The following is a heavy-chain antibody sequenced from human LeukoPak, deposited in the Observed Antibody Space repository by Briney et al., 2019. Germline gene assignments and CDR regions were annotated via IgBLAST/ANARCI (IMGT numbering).Heavy chain of an antibody. D-gene: IGHD3-9*01. CDR2: ISGSGADT. J-gene: IGHJ4*02. Sequence: GGSLRLSCAASGFTLSRYAVSWVRQAPGKGLEWVSAISGSGADTYYADSVKGRFTVSRDDSKNTLYLQMNSLRAEDTAVYYCAKAGMLRHFASDYWGQGTLVAVSS. CDR1: GFTLSRYA. CDR3: AKAGMLRHFASDY. V-gene: IGHV3-23*01.